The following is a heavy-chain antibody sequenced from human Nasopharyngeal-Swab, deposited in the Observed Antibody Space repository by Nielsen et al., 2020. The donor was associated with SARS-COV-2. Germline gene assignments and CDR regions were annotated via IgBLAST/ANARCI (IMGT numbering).Heavy chain of an antibody. CDR1: GFTVTYNY. V-gene: IGHV3-53*01. CDR2: ISTDGTT. D-gene: IGHD3-10*01. J-gene: IGHJ6*03. Sequence: GESLKISCAASGFTVTYNYMSWVRQAPGKGLEWVSLISTDGTTSYADSVKGRFTISRDISKNTLYLQMNSLRAEDTAVYYCARDRGFDGYYYMDVWGKGTTVTVSS. CDR3: ARDRGFDGYYYMDV.